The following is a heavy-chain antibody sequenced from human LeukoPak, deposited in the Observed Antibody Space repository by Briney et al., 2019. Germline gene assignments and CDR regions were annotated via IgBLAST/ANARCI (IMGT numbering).Heavy chain of an antibody. CDR1: GGTFSSYA. D-gene: IGHD3-10*01. V-gene: IGHV1-69*13. J-gene: IGHJ6*02. CDR3: ARGGEYGDYNYGMDV. CDR2: IIPIFGTA. Sequence: GASVKVSCTASGGTFSSYAISWVRQAPGQGLEWMGGIIPIFGTANYAQKFQGRVTITADESTSTAYMELSSLRSEDTAVYYCARGGEYGDYNYGMDVWGQGTTVTVSS.